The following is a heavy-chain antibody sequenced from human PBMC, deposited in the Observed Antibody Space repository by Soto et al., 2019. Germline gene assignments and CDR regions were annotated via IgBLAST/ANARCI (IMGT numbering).Heavy chain of an antibody. D-gene: IGHD6-13*01. Sequence: TGGSLRLSCAASGFTFSSYAMSWVRQAPGKGLDWVSAISASGGSKSYAEPVKGRFTISRDNSKHTLYLKINSIRAEDTAVYYCAKDREDSSSWFDYWGQGTPVTVSS. CDR1: GFTFSSYA. CDR2: ISASGGSK. J-gene: IGHJ4*02. CDR3: AKDREDSSSWFDY. V-gene: IGHV3-23*01.